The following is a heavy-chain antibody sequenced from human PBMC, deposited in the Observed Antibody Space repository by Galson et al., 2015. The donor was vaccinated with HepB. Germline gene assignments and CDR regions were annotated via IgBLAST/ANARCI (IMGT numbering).Heavy chain of an antibody. Sequence: SVKVSCKASGYTFTSYAMNWVRQAPGQGLEWMGWINTNTGNPTYAQGFTGRFVFSLDTSVSTAYLQISSLKAEDTAVYYCARGGSCSGGSCYQGWFDPWGQGTLVTVSS. CDR3: ARGGSCSGGSCYQGWFDP. V-gene: IGHV7-4-1*02. CDR2: INTNTGNP. D-gene: IGHD2-15*01. J-gene: IGHJ5*02. CDR1: GYTFTSYA.